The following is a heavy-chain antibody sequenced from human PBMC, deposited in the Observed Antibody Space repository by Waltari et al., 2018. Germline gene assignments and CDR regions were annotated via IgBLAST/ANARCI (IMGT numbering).Heavy chain of an antibody. CDR3: ARGNGRYYYDSSGYYSLDY. J-gene: IGHJ4*02. CDR2: INHSGST. V-gene: IGHV4-34*01. CDR1: GGSFSGYY. D-gene: IGHD3-22*01. Sequence: QVQLQQWGAGLLKPSETLSLTCAVYGGSFSGYYWSWIRQPPGKGLGWIGEINHSGSTNYNPSLKSRVTISVDTSKNQFSLKLSSVTAADTAVYYCARGNGRYYYDSSGYYSLDYWGQGTLVTVSS.